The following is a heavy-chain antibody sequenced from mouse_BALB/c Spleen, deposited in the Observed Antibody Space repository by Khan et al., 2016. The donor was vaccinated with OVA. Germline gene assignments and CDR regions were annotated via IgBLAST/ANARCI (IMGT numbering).Heavy chain of an antibody. J-gene: IGHJ3*01. Sequence: QVQLQQSGAELVRPGASVKLSCKTSGYIFTSYWIYWVNQQSGQGLVWIARIYPGTNRTYYNEKFKGKATLTADKSSNTAYMPLNSLTSEDSAIYFCARGSPDGSWFDYWGQGTLVTVSA. CDR2: IYPGTNRT. CDR3: ARGSPDGSWFDY. CDR1: GYIFTSYW. V-gene: IGHV1S132*01.